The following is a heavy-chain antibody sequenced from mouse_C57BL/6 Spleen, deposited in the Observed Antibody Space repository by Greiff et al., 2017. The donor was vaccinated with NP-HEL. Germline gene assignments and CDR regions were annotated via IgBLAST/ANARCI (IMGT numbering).Heavy chain of an antibody. D-gene: IGHD1-1*01. V-gene: IGHV1-22*01. CDR2: INPNNGGT. Sequence: VQLQQSGPELVKPGASVKMSCKASGYTFTDYNMQWVKQSHGKSLEWIGYINPNNGGTSYNQKFKGKATLTVNKSSSTAYMELRSLTSEDSAVYYCASPSSHGSSYDAMDYWGQGTSVPVSS. CDR1: GYTFTDYN. J-gene: IGHJ4*01. CDR3: ASPSSHGSSYDAMDY.